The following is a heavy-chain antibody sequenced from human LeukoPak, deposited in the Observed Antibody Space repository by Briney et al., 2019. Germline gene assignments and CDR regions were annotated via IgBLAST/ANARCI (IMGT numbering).Heavy chain of an antibody. D-gene: IGHD3-22*01. J-gene: IGHJ4*02. CDR1: GFTFSSYS. V-gene: IGHV3-21*01. CDR2: VNTVSSYI. Sequence: PGGSLILSCAASGFTFSSYSFNWVRQAPGKGLEWVSSVNTVSSYIYYADSVRGRFTISRDNADNSVYLQMNGPRAEDTAVYYCARLRRNSDKSGYYYYYDYWGQGTLVTVSS. CDR3: ARLRRNSDKSGYYYYYDY.